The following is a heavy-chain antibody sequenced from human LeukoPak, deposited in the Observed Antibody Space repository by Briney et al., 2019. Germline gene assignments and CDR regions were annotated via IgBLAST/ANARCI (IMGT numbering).Heavy chain of an antibody. V-gene: IGHV3-74*01. Sequence: GGSLRLSCAASGFNFASHWMHWVRQTPGKGLVWVSRINSGGSGTSYADSVEGRFTISRDNAKNTLYLQMNSLRAEDTAVYYCARGNHAYDFWSGYYSAPHDYWGQGTLVTVSS. D-gene: IGHD3-3*01. CDR1: GFNFASHW. CDR3: ARGNHAYDFWSGYYSAPHDY. CDR2: INSGGSGT. J-gene: IGHJ4*02.